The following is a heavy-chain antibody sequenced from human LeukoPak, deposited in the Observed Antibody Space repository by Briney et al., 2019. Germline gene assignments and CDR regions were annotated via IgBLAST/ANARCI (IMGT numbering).Heavy chain of an antibody. Sequence: QPGGSLRLSCAASGFTVSSNYMTWVRQAPGKGLEWVSYISSSGSTIYYADSVKGRFTISRDNAKNSLYLQMNSLRAEDTAVYYCARYSLQQLPPSYFDYWGQGTLVTVSS. CDR2: ISSSGSTI. CDR1: GFTVSSNY. V-gene: IGHV3-48*03. J-gene: IGHJ4*02. CDR3: ARYSLQQLPPSYFDY. D-gene: IGHD6-13*01.